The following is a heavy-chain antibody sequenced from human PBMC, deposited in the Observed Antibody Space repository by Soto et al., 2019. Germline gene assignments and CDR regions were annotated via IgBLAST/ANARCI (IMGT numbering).Heavy chain of an antibody. Sequence: PSETLSLTCTVSGGSISSAAYYWSWIRQHPGKSLEWIGYIYHSGSTYYNQSLKSRVTISVDRSKNQFSLKLSSVTAADTAVYYCARVGYSRVRYSGFGELVETNWFDPWGQGTLVTVSS. CDR1: GGSISSAAYY. CDR3: ARVGYSRVRYSGFGELVETNWFDP. J-gene: IGHJ5*02. CDR2: IYHSGST. D-gene: IGHD3-10*01. V-gene: IGHV4-30-2*01.